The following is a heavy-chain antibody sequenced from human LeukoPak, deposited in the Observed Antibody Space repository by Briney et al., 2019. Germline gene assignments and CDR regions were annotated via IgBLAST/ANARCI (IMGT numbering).Heavy chain of an antibody. J-gene: IGHJ5*02. CDR2: ILQSGST. D-gene: IGHD6-6*01. CDR3: GRRGSYSSSSRYWFDP. Sequence: SETLSLTCAVSGDSISSSNWWNWVRRSPGKGLEWIGEILQSGSTSYNPSLKSRVTISLDKSKNQFSLKLNSVTAADTAIYYCGRRGSYSSSSRYWFDPWGQGTLVTVSS. CDR1: GDSISSSNW. V-gene: IGHV4-4*02.